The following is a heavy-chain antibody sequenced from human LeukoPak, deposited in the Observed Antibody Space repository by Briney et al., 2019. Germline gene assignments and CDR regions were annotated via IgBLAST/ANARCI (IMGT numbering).Heavy chain of an antibody. CDR3: AREGRQDYVYFDC. J-gene: IGHJ4*02. CDR2: INYSGNT. D-gene: IGHD4-17*01. V-gene: IGHV4-59*01. Sequence: SETLSLTCTVSGDSISSYYWSWIRQPPGTGLELMGYINYSGNTNYNPPLKSRVTISVDTSKNQFSLRLTSVTAADTAVYYCAREGRQDYVYFDCWGQGTLVTVSS. CDR1: GDSISSYY.